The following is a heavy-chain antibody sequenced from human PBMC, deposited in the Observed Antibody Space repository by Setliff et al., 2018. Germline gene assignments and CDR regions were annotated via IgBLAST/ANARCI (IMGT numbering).Heavy chain of an antibody. CDR1: GFTFSSYG. CDR3: ASRPAYWVPRAFDI. CDR2: IRYDGSNK. Sequence: GGSLRLSCAASGFTFSSYGMHWVRQAPGKGLEWVAFIRYDGSNKYYADSVKGRFTISRDNSKNTLYLQMNSLRAEDTAVYYCASRPAYWVPRAFDIWGQGTMVTVSS. D-gene: IGHD2-15*01. V-gene: IGHV3-30*02. J-gene: IGHJ3*02.